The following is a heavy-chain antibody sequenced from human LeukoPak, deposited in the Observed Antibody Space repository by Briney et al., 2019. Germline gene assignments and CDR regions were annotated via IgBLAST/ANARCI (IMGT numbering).Heavy chain of an antibody. CDR2: IWYDGSNK. V-gene: IGHV3-33*01. CDR1: GFTFSSYG. J-gene: IGHJ3*02. CDR3: ARDRSRDAFDI. Sequence: GGSLRLSCAASGFTFSSYGMYWVRQAPGKGLEWVALIWYDGSNKYYADSVKGRFTISRDNAKNSLYLQMNSLRAEDTAVYYCARDRSRDAFDIWGQGTMVTVSS.